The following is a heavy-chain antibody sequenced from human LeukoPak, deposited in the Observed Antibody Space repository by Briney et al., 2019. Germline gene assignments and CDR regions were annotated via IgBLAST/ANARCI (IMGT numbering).Heavy chain of an antibody. CDR1: GGSISSYY. V-gene: IGHV4-59*08. Sequence: SETLSLTCTVSGGSISSYYWSWIRQPPGKGLEWIGYIYYSGSTNYNPSLKSRVTISVDTSKNQFSLKLSSVTAADTAVYYCARPQGVASVWDFDYWGQGTLVTVSS. J-gene: IGHJ4*02. D-gene: IGHD5-12*01. CDR2: IYYSGST. CDR3: ARPQGVASVWDFDY.